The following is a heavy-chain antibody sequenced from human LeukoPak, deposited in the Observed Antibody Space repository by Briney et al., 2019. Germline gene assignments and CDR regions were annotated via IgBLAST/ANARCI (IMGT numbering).Heavy chain of an antibody. CDR2: IKQDGSEK. Sequence: PGGSLRLSCASSGFIFSSYGMYWVRQAPGKGLEWVANIKQDGSEKYYVDSVKGRFTISRDNAKNSLYLQMNSLRAEDTAVYYCARVTGGWYPKNFDYWGQGTLVTVSS. CDR3: ARVTGGWYPKNFDY. V-gene: IGHV3-7*01. CDR1: GFIFSSYG. D-gene: IGHD6-19*01. J-gene: IGHJ4*02.